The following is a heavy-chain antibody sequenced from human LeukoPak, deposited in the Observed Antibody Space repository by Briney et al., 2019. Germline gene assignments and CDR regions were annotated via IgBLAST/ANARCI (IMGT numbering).Heavy chain of an antibody. D-gene: IGHD4-17*01. CDR1: GFTFRNYA. CDR3: ARDPVTTWGYFDY. V-gene: IGHV3-30-3*01. CDR2: ISSDGTNK. J-gene: IGHJ4*02. Sequence: GGSLRLSCAASGFTFRNYAIHWVRQAPGKGLEWVAVISSDGTNKNYADSVKGRFTISRDKAKNTVYLQVNSLRPEDTAVYYCARDPVTTWGYFDYWGQGTLVTVSS.